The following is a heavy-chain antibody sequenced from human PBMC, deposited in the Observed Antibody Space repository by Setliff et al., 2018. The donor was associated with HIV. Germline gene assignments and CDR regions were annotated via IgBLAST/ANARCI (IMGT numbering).Heavy chain of an antibody. Sequence: PSETLSLTCSVSGGSINRGTYYWTWIRQSAGKGLEWIGHIYITGDTDYNPSLKSRVTISIDTSKNQFSLKLSSVTAADTAVYYCARQNLAATGFYLDYWGQGTLVTVSS. CDR3: ARQNLAATGFYLDY. CDR2: IYITGDT. D-gene: IGHD6-13*01. V-gene: IGHV4-61*09. J-gene: IGHJ4*02. CDR1: GGSINRGTYY.